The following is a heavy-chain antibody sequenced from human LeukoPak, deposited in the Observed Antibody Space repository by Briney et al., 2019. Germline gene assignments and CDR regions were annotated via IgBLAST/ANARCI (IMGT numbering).Heavy chain of an antibody. CDR2: ISYDGTNK. CDR1: GFTFSFYA. J-gene: IGHJ4*02. Sequence: GGSLRLSCAASGFTFSFYAMHWVRQAPGKGLEWVAVISYDGTNKYYADSVKGRFTISRDTSKNTLFLQMNSLRAEDTAVYYCARARIRLGGWYAFDYWGQGTLVTVSS. D-gene: IGHD6-19*01. CDR3: ARARIRLGGWYAFDY. V-gene: IGHV3-30-3*01.